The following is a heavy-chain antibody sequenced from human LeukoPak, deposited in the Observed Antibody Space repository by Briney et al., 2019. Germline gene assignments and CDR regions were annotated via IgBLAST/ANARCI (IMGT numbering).Heavy chain of an antibody. CDR3: ARETLSSSWTYDY. D-gene: IGHD6-13*01. V-gene: IGHV3-23*01. CDR2: SGSGGST. J-gene: IGHJ4*02. Sequence: GGSLRLSCAASRFTFSYYAMSWVRQAPGKGLEWVSGSGSGGSTYYADSVKGRFTISRDNSKNTLYLQMNSLRAEDTAVYYCARETLSSSWTYDYWGQGTLVTVSS. CDR1: RFTFSYYA.